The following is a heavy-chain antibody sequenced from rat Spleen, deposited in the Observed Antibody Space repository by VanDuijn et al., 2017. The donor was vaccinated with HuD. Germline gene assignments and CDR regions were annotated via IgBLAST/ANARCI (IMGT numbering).Heavy chain of an antibody. CDR1: GFTFSNYG. V-gene: IGHV5-29*01. CDR2: ISYEGSST. CDR3: ARHGRYYDGSYYYVSHFVDA. D-gene: IGHD1-12*02. Sequence: EVQLVESGGGLVQPGRSLKLSCAASGFTFSNYGMAWVRQAPTKGLEWVATISYEGSSTYYGDSVKGRFTISRDNAKSTLYLQMNSLRSEDTATYYCARHGRYYDGSYYYVSHFVDAWGQGASVTVSS. J-gene: IGHJ4*01.